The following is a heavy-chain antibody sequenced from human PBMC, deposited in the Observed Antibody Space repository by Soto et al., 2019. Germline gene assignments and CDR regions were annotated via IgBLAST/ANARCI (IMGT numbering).Heavy chain of an antibody. V-gene: IGHV1-46*01. CDR1: GYTFTSYY. Sequence: RASVKVSCKASGYTFTSYYMHWVRQAPGQGLEWIGIINPSGGSTSYAQKFQGRVTMTRDTSTSTVYMELSSLRSEDTAVYYCARDVDDDSSGYYFDYWGQGTLVTVSS. CDR2: INPSGGST. CDR3: ARDVDDDSSGYYFDY. D-gene: IGHD3-22*01. J-gene: IGHJ4*02.